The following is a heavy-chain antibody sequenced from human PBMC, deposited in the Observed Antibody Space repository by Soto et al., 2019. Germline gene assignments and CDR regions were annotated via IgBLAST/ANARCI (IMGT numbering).Heavy chain of an antibody. CDR1: GGSISSYY. V-gene: IGHV4-59*01. D-gene: IGHD6-13*01. CDR3: ARDKGSSWSGFDY. CDR2: IYYSGST. J-gene: IGHJ4*02. Sequence: SETLSLTCTVSGGSISSYYWSWIRQPPGKGLEWIGYIYYSGSTNYNPSLKSRVTISVDTSKNQFSLKLSSVTAADTAVYYCARDKGSSWSGFDYWGQGTLVT.